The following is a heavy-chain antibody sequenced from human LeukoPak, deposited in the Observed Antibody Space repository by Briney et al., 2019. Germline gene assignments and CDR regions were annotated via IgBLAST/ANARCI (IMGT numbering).Heavy chain of an antibody. D-gene: IGHD2-15*01. V-gene: IGHV3-23*01. CDR1: GFTFSSYA. J-gene: IGHJ5*02. Sequence: PGGPLRLSCTASGFTFSSYAMSWVRQAPGKGLEWVSAISGSGGSTYYADSVKGRFTISRDNSKNTLYLQMNSLRAEDTAVYYCAKRFRRSPVVVVAATYNWFDPWGQGTLVTVSS. CDR3: AKRFRRSPVVVVAATYNWFDP. CDR2: ISGSGGST.